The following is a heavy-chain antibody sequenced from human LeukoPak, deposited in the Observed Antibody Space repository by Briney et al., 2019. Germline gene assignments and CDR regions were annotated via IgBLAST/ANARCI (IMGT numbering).Heavy chain of an antibody. CDR1: GFTVSSNY. D-gene: IGHD6-19*01. J-gene: IGHJ4*02. CDR3: AKDRQGQWLADFDY. V-gene: IGHV3-66*02. CDR2: IYSGGST. Sequence: GGSLRLSCAASGFTVSSNYMSWVRQAPGRGLEWVSVIYSGGSTYYTDSVKGRFTISRDNSKNTLYLQMNSLRAEDTAVYYCAKDRQGQWLADFDYWGQGTLVTVS.